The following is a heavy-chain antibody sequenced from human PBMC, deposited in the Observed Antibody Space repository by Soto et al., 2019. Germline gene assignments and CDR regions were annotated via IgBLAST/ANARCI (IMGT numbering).Heavy chain of an antibody. V-gene: IGHV3-21*01. CDR3: ARGSHSTTWYGGQFDY. CDR2: VSSSSTDI. D-gene: IGHD6-13*01. Sequence: EVQLVDSGGGLVKPGGSLRLSCAASGFTFSSYTMNWVRQAPGKGLEWVSSVSSSSTDIYYADSVKGRFTISRDNAKNSLYLKMNSMRAEDTTIYYCARGSHSTTWYGGQFDYWGQGTLVTVSS. CDR1: GFTFSSYT. J-gene: IGHJ4*02.